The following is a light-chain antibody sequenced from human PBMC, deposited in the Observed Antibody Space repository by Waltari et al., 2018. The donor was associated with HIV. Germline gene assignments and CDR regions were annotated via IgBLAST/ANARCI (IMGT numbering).Light chain of an antibody. CDR3: TSYAGKNTFV. CDR2: EGF. CDR1: TSDVGSYNY. J-gene: IGLJ2*01. V-gene: IGLV2-8*01. Sequence: QSALTQPPSASGSPGQSVTISCPGTTSDVGSYNYVSWYQHHPGKAPKLLIYEGFKRPSGVPDSFSGHKTGNTACLTVSGLEAEEDADYYWTSYAGKNTFVLGGGTKLTV.